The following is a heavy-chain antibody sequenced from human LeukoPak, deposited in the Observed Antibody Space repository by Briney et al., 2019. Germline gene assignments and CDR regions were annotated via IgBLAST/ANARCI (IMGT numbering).Heavy chain of an antibody. D-gene: IGHD1-14*01. Sequence: GGSLGLSCAASGFTFSSCDMHWVRQPTGKGLEWVSAIGTGGDTYYPASVKGRFTISRENAKNSLYLQMNSLRAEDTAVYYCVRQRTPHGNFDYWGQGTLVTVSS. CDR2: IGTGGDT. V-gene: IGHV3-13*01. J-gene: IGHJ4*02. CDR1: GFTFSSCD. CDR3: VRQRTPHGNFDY.